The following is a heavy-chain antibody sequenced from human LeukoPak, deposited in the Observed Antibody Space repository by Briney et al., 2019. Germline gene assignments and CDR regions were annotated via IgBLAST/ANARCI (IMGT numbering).Heavy chain of an antibody. CDR2: ISTSGGT. J-gene: IGHJ4*02. CDR1: GGSINNYY. D-gene: IGHD1-26*01. Sequence: SETLSLTCTVSGGSINNYYWSWIRQAAGKGLEWIGRISTSGGTKYNPSLKSRVTMSIDTSKNEFSLKVNSVTAADTAVYFCARHGASGSYLYYFDYWGQGTLVTVSS. CDR3: ARHGASGSYLYYFDY. V-gene: IGHV4-4*07.